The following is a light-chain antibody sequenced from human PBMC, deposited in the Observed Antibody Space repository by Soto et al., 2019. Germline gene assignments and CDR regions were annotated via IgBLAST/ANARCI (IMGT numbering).Light chain of an antibody. CDR2: GAS. CDR1: QSISNSY. V-gene: IGKV3D-20*02. J-gene: IGKJ5*01. CDR3: QQRSNWPGT. Sequence: EGVLTQSPGTLSLSTGERATLSCRTSQSISNSYLAWYQQKPGQAPRLLIYGASSRATGIPDRFSGSGSGTDFTLTISRLEPEDFAVYYCQQRSNWPGTFCQGTRLEIK.